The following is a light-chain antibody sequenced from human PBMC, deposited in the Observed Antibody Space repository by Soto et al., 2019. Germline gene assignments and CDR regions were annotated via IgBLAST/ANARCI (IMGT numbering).Light chain of an antibody. Sequence: DIQMTQSPSSVSASVGDRVTITCRASQGISNWLAWYQQKQGKAPKLLIYATSNLQSGVRSRFSGSGSGTDFTLTSSSLQREDFAAYYCQQSSSFPLTFGPGTKVDIK. CDR1: QGISNW. V-gene: IGKV1-12*01. CDR2: ATS. J-gene: IGKJ3*01. CDR3: QQSSSFPLT.